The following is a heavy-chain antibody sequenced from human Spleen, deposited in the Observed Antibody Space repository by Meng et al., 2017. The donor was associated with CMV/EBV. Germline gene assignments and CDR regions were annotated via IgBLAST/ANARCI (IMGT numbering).Heavy chain of an antibody. D-gene: IGHD6-19*01. CDR1: GYPFNTYY. Sequence: ASVKVSCKASGYPFNTYYGHWVRQAPGQGLEWMGWINPNSGGTNYAQKFQGRVTMTRDTSISTAYMELSRLRSDDTAVYYCARVRGYSSSGFVYWGQGTLVTVSS. V-gene: IGHV1-2*02. CDR3: ARVRGYSSSGFVY. J-gene: IGHJ4*02. CDR2: INPNSGGT.